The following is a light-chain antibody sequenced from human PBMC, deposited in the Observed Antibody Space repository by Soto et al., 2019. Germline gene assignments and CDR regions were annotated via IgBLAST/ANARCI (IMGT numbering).Light chain of an antibody. Sequence: EIVLTQSPATLSLSPGERATLSCRASQSVSSYLAWYQQKPGQAPRLLIYDASNRATGIPGRFSDSGSGTDFTLTISSLEPEDFALYYCQQRSNSYTFGQGTKLEI. CDR1: QSVSSY. J-gene: IGKJ2*01. V-gene: IGKV3-11*01. CDR3: QQRSNSYT. CDR2: DAS.